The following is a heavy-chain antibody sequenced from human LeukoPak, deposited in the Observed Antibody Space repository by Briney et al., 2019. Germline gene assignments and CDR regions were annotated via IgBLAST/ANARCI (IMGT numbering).Heavy chain of an antibody. CDR1: GFTFSSYG. J-gene: IGHJ4*02. V-gene: IGHV3-33*01. CDR2: IWYDGSNK. CDR3: ARDGRFGEVYYFDY. D-gene: IGHD3-16*01. Sequence: PGRSLRLSCAASGFTFSSYGMHWVRQAPGKGLEWVAVIWYDGSNKYYADSVKGRFTISRDNSKNTLYLQMNSLRAEDTAVYYCARDGRFGEVYYFDYWGQGTPVTVSS.